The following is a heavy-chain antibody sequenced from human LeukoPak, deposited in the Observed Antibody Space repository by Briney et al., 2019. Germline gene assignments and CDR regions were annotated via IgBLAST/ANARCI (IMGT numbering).Heavy chain of an antibody. D-gene: IGHD5-12*01. CDR2: INHSGST. J-gene: IGHJ4*02. CDR1: GGSFSGYY. Sequence: SETLSLTCAVYGGSFSGYYWSWIRQPPGKGLEWIGEINHSGSTNYNPSLKRRATISVDTSKNQFSLKLSSVTAAGTAVYYFARGKRGYSGYDLSRPLYYWGQGNLVTVSS. V-gene: IGHV4-34*01. CDR3: ARGKRGYSGYDLSRPLYY.